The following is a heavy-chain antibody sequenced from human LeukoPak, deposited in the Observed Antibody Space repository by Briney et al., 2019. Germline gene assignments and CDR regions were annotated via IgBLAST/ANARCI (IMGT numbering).Heavy chain of an antibody. D-gene: IGHD3-10*01. CDR2: IIPNLGMA. V-gene: IGHV1-69*04. Sequence: ASVKVSCKASGGTFSNDTISWVRQAPGQGLEWMGRIIPNLGMALYAQKFKGRVTITADKSPSTAYMELSSLTSEDTAVYYCATDQGQFGDPSFDYWGQGTPITVSS. J-gene: IGHJ4*02. CDR3: ATDQGQFGDPSFDY. CDR1: GGTFSNDT.